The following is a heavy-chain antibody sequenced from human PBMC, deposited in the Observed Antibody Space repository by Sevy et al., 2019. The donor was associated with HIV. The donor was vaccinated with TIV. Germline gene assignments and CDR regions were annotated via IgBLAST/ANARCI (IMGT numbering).Heavy chain of an antibody. Sequence: QSQTLSLTCTVSGVSISGGAYYWGWIRQPPGKGLEWIGSISYTGSTYYNPSLKSRVTISVDTSKNQFSLKLTSVTAADTAVYYCARRGDNNWFDPWGQGTLVTVSS. V-gene: IGHV4-39*01. J-gene: IGHJ5*02. CDR2: ISYTGST. D-gene: IGHD2-15*01. CDR3: ARRGDNNWFDP. CDR1: GVSISGGAYY.